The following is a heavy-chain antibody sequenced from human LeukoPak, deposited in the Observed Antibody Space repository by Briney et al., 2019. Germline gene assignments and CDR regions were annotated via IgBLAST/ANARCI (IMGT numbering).Heavy chain of an antibody. CDR1: GASISSSSSY. V-gene: IGHV4-61*02. J-gene: IGHJ4*02. Sequence: SETLSLTCAVSGASISSSSSYWGWVRQPPGERLEWIGRIYTSGSTNYNPSLKSRVTISGDTSKNQFSLRLSSVTAADTAVYYCARASYSYDINGWVPFDYWGQGTLVTVSS. D-gene: IGHD3-22*01. CDR3: ARASYSYDINGWVPFDY. CDR2: IYTSGST.